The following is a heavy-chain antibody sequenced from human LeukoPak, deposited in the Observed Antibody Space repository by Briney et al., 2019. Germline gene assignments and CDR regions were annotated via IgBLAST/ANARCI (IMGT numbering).Heavy chain of an antibody. CDR3: ARGRRRYYDSSGYNPLDY. Sequence: SETLSLTCTVSGGSISSSSYYWGWIRQPPGKGLEWIGSIYYSGSTYYNPSLKSRVTISVDTSKNQFSLKLSSVTAADTAVHYCARGRRRYYDSSGYNPLDYWGQGTLVTVSS. D-gene: IGHD3-22*01. CDR1: GGSISSSSYY. CDR2: IYYSGST. J-gene: IGHJ4*02. V-gene: IGHV4-39*01.